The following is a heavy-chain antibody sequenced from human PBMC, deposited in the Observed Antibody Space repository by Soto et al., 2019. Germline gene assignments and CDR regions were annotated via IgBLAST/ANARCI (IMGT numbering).Heavy chain of an antibody. Sequence: GGSLRLSCVASGFIFSDYAMSWVRQAPGKGLEWVSSIIGSGGDTGYADSAKGRFTISRDNSQNTLYLRLNSLRAEDTAVYYCARPSMLASGTYWGQGTLVTVAS. CDR3: ARPSMLASGTY. D-gene: IGHD6-13*01. J-gene: IGHJ4*02. V-gene: IGHV3-23*01. CDR2: IIGSGGDT. CDR1: GFIFSDYA.